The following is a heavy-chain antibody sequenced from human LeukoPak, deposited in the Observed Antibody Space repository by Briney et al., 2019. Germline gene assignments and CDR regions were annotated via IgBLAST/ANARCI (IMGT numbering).Heavy chain of an antibody. Sequence: ASVKVSCKASGYSSTNYGISWVRQAPGQGLEWMGWIHIYRGNTNYAQKFQGRVTMTTDTSTSTVYLELRRLRPDDTAVYYCVRDQYLNVMTGFDDWGQGTLVTVSS. J-gene: IGHJ4*02. V-gene: IGHV1-18*01. CDR3: VRDQYLNVMTGFDD. CDR1: GYSSTNYG. D-gene: IGHD3-9*01. CDR2: IHIYRGNT.